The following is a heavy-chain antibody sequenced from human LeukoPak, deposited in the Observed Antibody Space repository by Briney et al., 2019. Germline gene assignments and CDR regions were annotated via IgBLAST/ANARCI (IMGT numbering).Heavy chain of an antibody. CDR3: ARVGWYGDYYFDY. Sequence: SETLSLTCTVSGGSISSGSYYWSWIRQPAGKGLEWIGRIYTSGSTNYNPSLKSRVTISVDTSKNQFSLKLSSVTAADTAVYYCARVGWYGDYYFDYWGQGTLVTVSS. CDR1: GGSISSGSYY. CDR2: IYTSGST. J-gene: IGHJ4*02. V-gene: IGHV4-61*02. D-gene: IGHD4-17*01.